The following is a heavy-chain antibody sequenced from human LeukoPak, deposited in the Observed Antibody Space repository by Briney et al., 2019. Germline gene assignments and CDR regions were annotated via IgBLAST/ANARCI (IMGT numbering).Heavy chain of an antibody. CDR1: SGSFSGYY. CDR2: INHSGST. J-gene: IGHJ6*03. Sequence: PSETLSLTCAVYSGSFSGYYWSWIRQPPGKGLEWIGEINHSGSTNYNPSLKSRVTISVDTSKNQFSLKLSSVTAADTAVYYCARERGRSYGSVPYYYYYMDVWGKGTTVTVSS. V-gene: IGHV4-34*01. D-gene: IGHD5-18*01. CDR3: ARERGRSYGSVPYYYYYMDV.